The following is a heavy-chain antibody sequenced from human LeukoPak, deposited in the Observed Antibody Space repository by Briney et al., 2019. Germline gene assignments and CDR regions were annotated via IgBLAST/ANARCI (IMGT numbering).Heavy chain of an antibody. D-gene: IGHD3-10*01. Sequence: GGSLRLSCAASGFTVSSNYMSWVRQAPGKGLEWVSVIYSGGSTYYADSVKGRFTISRHNSKNTLYLQMNSLRAEDTAVYYCARGSGSYPPRFDYWGQGTLVTVSS. V-gene: IGHV3-53*04. CDR1: GFTVSSNY. CDR2: IYSGGST. CDR3: ARGSGSYPPRFDY. J-gene: IGHJ4*02.